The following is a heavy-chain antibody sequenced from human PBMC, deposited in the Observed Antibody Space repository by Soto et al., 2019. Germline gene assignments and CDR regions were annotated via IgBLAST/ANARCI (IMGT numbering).Heavy chain of an antibody. D-gene: IGHD2-15*01. Sequence: VQLVESGGGVVQPGRSLRLSCAASGFTFSSYGMHWVRQAPGKGLEWVAVIWYDGSNKYYADSVKGRFTISRDNSKNTLYLQMNSLRAEDTAVYYCARDHKGSGLGGYYYGMDVWGQGTTVTVSS. CDR2: IWYDGSNK. CDR1: GFTFSSYG. J-gene: IGHJ6*02. CDR3: ARDHKGSGLGGYYYGMDV. V-gene: IGHV3-33*01.